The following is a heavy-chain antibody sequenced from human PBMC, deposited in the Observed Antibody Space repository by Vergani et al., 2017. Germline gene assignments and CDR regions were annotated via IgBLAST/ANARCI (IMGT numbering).Heavy chain of an antibody. J-gene: IGHJ4*02. Sequence: QVQLVESGGGVVQPGGSLRLSCAASGFTFSNYDMHWARQAPGKGLEWVAFIRYDASNKYYGDSVKGRFTISRDNSKNTLYLQMNSLRAEDTAVYYCGGLAVFDYWGQGTLVTVSS. V-gene: IGHV3-30*02. D-gene: IGHD3-16*01. CDR1: GFTFSNYD. CDR3: GGLAVFDY. CDR2: IRYDASNK.